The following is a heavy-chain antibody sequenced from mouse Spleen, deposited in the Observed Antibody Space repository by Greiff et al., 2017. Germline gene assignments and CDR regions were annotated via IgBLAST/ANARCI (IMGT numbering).Heavy chain of an antibody. J-gene: IGHJ3*01. Sequence: EVQGVESGGGLVKPGGSLKLSCAASGFTFSSYTMSWVRQTPAKRLEWVATISSGGGNTYYPDSVKGRFTISIDNARNTLYLQMSSLRSEDTAMYYCARHNYSYGAWFAYWGQGTLVTVSA. CDR2: ISSGGGNT. V-gene: IGHV5-9*04. CDR3: ARHNYSYGAWFAY. CDR1: GFTFSSYT. D-gene: IGHD2-12*01.